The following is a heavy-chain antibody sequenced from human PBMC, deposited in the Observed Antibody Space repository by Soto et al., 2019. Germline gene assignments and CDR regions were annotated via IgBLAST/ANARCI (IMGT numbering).Heavy chain of an antibody. CDR1: GFTVSSNY. CDR3: ARDGRYCSGGSCYSITDY. Sequence: EVQLVESGGGLVQPGGSLRLSCAASGFTVSSNYMSWVRQAPGKGLEWVSVIYSGGSTYYADSVKGQFTISRHNSKNTLYLQMNSLRAEDTAVYYCARDGRYCSGGSCYSITDYWGQGTLVTVSS. CDR2: IYSGGST. D-gene: IGHD2-15*01. J-gene: IGHJ4*02. V-gene: IGHV3-53*04.